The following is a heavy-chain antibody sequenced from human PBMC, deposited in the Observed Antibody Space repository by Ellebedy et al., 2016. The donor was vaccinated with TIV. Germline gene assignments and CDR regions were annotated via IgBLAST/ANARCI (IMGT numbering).Heavy chain of an antibody. CDR1: GFNFNSYW. J-gene: IGHJ2*01. Sequence: GGSLRLSCAASGFNFNSYWMSWVRQAPGKGMEWVSDIKQDGSERNYVDSVKGRFTISRDNAKNSLSLQMNSLRAEDTAVYYCARGRRDGFNFGWYFDLWGRGTLVIVSS. CDR2: IKQDGSER. D-gene: IGHD5-24*01. V-gene: IGHV3-7*03. CDR3: ARGRRDGFNFGWYFDL.